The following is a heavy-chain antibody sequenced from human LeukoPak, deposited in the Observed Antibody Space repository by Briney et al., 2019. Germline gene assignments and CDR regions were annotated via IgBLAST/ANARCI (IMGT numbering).Heavy chain of an antibody. J-gene: IGHJ4*02. Sequence: PGESLRLSCAASGFTFSSYAMHWVRQAQGKGLEYVSAISSNGDSTYYANSVKGRFTISRDNSKNTLYLQMGRLRAEDMAVYYCSTEEGSGSYGYWGQGTLVTVSS. D-gene: IGHD1-26*01. CDR3: STEEGSGSYGY. CDR1: GFTFSSYA. CDR2: ISSNGDST. V-gene: IGHV3-64*01.